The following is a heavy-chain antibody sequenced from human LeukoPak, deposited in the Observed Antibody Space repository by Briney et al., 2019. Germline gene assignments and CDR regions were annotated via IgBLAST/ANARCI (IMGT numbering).Heavy chain of an antibody. Sequence: GASVKVSCKASGYTFTGYYMHWVRQAPGQGLEWMGWIGAYNGNTNYAQKLQGRVTMTTDTSTSTAYMELRSLRSDDTAVYYCAREMATTPGGEYWGQGTLVTVSS. V-gene: IGHV1-18*04. CDR3: AREMATTPGGEY. J-gene: IGHJ4*02. CDR2: IGAYNGNT. CDR1: GYTFTGYY. D-gene: IGHD5-24*01.